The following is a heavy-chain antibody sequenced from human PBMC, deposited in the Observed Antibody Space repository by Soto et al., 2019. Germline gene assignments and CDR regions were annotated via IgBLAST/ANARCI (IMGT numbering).Heavy chain of an antibody. D-gene: IGHD6-13*01. CDR1: GDYIRSGGYY. J-gene: IGHJ5*02. CDR3: ARDRRAAHGTRGSIDP. V-gene: IGHV4-31*03. CDR2: IYYTGST. Sequence: PSETLSLTCNVSGDYIRSGGYYWSWIRQRPGKDLEWIGYIYYTGSTYYNRSLRSRLSMSVDTSENQFSLKLTSVTAADTAVYYCARDRRAAHGTRGSIDPWGQGIMVTVS.